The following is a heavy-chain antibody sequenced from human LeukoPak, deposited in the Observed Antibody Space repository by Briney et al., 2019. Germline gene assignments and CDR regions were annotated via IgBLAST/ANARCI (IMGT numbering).Heavy chain of an antibody. CDR1: GYRFTSYW. V-gene: IGHV5-51*01. Sequence: GESLKISCKGSGYRFTSYWIGWVGQMPGKGLGWMGIIYPGDSDTRYSPSFQGQVTISADKSISTAYLQWSSLKASDTAMYYCARQYSSSWSPFDYWGQGTLVTVSS. CDR2: IYPGDSDT. J-gene: IGHJ4*02. D-gene: IGHD6-13*01. CDR3: ARQYSSSWSPFDY.